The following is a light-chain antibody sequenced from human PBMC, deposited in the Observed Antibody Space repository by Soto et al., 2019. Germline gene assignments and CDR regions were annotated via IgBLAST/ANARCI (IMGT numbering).Light chain of an antibody. CDR1: SSNIGAGYD. J-gene: IGLJ2*01. V-gene: IGLV1-40*01. CDR3: QSYDTSLSGSV. CDR2: ANS. Sequence: QSVLTQPPSVSGAPGQRVTISCTGSSSNIGAGYDVHWYQQLPGTAPKLLIYANSNRPSGVPDRFSGSKSGTSASLAITGRQAEDEADYYCQSYDTSLSGSVFGGGTKVTVL.